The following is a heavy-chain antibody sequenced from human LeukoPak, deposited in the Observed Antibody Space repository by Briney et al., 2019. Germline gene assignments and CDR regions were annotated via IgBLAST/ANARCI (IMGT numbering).Heavy chain of an antibody. Sequence: SETLSLTCTVSAGSISNYYWSWIRQPPGKGLEWIGYISYSGSTNYNPSLKSRVTISVDTSKNQFSLKLNSVTAADTAVYYCARRNTEYAFDIWGQGTMVTVSS. D-gene: IGHD1/OR15-1a*01. CDR2: ISYSGST. CDR1: AGSISNYY. CDR3: ARRNTEYAFDI. V-gene: IGHV4-59*01. J-gene: IGHJ3*02.